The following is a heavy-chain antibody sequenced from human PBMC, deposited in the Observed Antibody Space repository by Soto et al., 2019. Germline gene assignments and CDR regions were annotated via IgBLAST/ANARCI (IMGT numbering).Heavy chain of an antibody. CDR1: GGSVSNFY. J-gene: IGHJ5*02. CDR3: ARSSHKESWFDP. D-gene: IGHD6-13*01. CDR2: IYSSGST. Sequence: PSETLSLTCTVSGGSVSNFYWNWIRQSAGKGLEWIGRIYSSGSTNYNPSLRSRVTMSVDTSKNQSSLKLNSVTAADPAVYYCARSSHKESWFDPWGQGTLVTVSS. V-gene: IGHV4-4*07.